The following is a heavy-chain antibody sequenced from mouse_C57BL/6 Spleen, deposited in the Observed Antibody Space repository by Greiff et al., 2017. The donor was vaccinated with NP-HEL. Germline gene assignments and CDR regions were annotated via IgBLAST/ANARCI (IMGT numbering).Heavy chain of an antibody. CDR3: ARSKIRDGYPWYFDV. V-gene: IGHV1-42*01. CDR1: GYSFTGYY. J-gene: IGHJ1*03. Sequence: EVQLQQSGPELVKPGASVKISCKASGYSFTGYYMNWVKQSPEKSLEWIGEINPSTGGTTYNQKFKAKATLTVDKSSSTAYMQLKRLTSEDSAVYYCARSKIRDGYPWYFDVWGTGTTVTVSS. D-gene: IGHD2-3*01. CDR2: INPSTGGT.